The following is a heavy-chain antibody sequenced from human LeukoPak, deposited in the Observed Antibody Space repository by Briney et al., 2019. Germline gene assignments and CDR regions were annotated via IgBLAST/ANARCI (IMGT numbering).Heavy chain of an antibody. V-gene: IGHV4-30-2*01. D-gene: IGHD4-23*01. CDR1: GGSISSGGYY. J-gene: IGHJ4*02. CDR3: ARDRGYGGNGPYHFDY. Sequence: SQTLSLTCTVSGGSISSGGYYWSWIRQPPGKGLEWIGYIYHSGSTYYNPSLKSRVTISVDRSKNQFSLKLSSVTAADTAVYYCARDRGYGGNGPYHFDYWGQGTLVTVSS. CDR2: IYHSGST.